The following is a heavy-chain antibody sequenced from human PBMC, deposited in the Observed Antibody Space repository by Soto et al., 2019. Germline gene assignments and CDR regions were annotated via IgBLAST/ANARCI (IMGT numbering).Heavy chain of an antibody. CDR1: GYSFTSYW. CDR2: IYPGDSDT. Sequence: GESLKISCKGSGYSFTSYWIGWVRQMPGKGLEWMGIIYPGDSDTRYSPSFQGQVTISADKSISTAYLQWSSLKASDTAMYYCATSGGYSGYDYWLDYWGQGTLVTVSS. V-gene: IGHV5-51*01. CDR3: ATSGGYSGYDYWLDY. D-gene: IGHD5-12*01. J-gene: IGHJ4*02.